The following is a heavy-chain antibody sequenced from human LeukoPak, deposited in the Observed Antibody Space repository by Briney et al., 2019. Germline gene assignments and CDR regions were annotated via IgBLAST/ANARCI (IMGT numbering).Heavy chain of an antibody. V-gene: IGHV3-23*01. D-gene: IGHD1-26*01. Sequence: PGGSLRLSCAASGFTFSNFAMTWVRQAPAKGLEWVSGIRISGGDTYYADFVEGRFNIPGDNPKNTLYLQMNSLRGEDTAVYYCAKDGSGTYPDALDMWGQGTMVTVSS. CDR1: GFTFSNFA. CDR3: AKDGSGTYPDALDM. CDR2: IRISGGDT. J-gene: IGHJ3*02.